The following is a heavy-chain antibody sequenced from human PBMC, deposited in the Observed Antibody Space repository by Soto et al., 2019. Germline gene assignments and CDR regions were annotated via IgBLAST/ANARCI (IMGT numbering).Heavy chain of an antibody. CDR1: GFTFSSYA. Sequence: GGSLRLSCAASGFTFSSYAMSWVRQAPGKGLEWVSAISGSGGSTYYADSVKGRFTISRDNSKNTLYLQMNSLRAEDTAVYYCAKCVVSYYDVLTGYPTPNYLDFWGQGALVTVSS. CDR2: ISGSGGST. D-gene: IGHD3-9*01. CDR3: AKCVVSYYDVLTGYPTPNYLDF. V-gene: IGHV3-23*01. J-gene: IGHJ4*02.